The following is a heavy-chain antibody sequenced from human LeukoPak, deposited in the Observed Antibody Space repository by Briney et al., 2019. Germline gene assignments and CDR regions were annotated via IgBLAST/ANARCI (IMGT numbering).Heavy chain of an antibody. CDR2: IWYDGSNK. D-gene: IGHD2-2*02. CDR3: ARDLYCSSTSCYSSNYYYYYGMDV. J-gene: IGHJ6*02. CDR1: GFTFSSYG. V-gene: IGHV3-33*01. Sequence: GGSLRLSCAASGFTFSSYGMHWVRQAPGKGLEWVAVIWYDGSNKYYADSVKGRFTISRDNSKNTLYQQMNSLRAEDTAVYYCARDLYCSSTSCYSSNYYYYYGMDVWGQGTTVTVSS.